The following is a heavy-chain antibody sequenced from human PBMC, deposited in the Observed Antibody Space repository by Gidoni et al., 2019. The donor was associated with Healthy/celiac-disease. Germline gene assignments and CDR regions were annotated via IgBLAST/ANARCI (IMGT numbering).Heavy chain of an antibody. Sequence: QVQLVQSGAEVKKPGASVKVSCKASGYTFTGYYIHWVRQAPGQGLEWMGWINPNSGGTNYAQKFQGRVTMTRDTSISTAYMELSRLRSDDTAVYYCARDPENYDFWSGYSSFGMDVWGQGTTVTVSS. CDR1: GYTFTGYY. J-gene: IGHJ6*02. V-gene: IGHV1-2*02. CDR2: INPNSGGT. D-gene: IGHD3-3*01. CDR3: ARDPENYDFWSGYSSFGMDV.